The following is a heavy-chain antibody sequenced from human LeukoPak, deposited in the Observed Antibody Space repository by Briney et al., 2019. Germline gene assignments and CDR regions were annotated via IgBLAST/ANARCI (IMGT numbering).Heavy chain of an antibody. J-gene: IGHJ4*02. V-gene: IGHV3-48*03. Sequence: GGSLRLFCAASGFTFSSYEMNWVRQAPGKGRECVSYISSSGSTIYYADSVKGRFTISRDNAKNSLYLQMNSLRAEDTAVYYCARDREGYYYDSSGYFVFDYWGQGTLVTVSS. D-gene: IGHD3-22*01. CDR1: GFTFSSYE. CDR3: ARDREGYYYDSSGYFVFDY. CDR2: ISSSGSTI.